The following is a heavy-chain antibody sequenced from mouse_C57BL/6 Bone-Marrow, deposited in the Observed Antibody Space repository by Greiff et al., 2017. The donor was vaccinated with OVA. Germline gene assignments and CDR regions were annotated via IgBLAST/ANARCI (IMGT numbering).Heavy chain of an antibody. CDR1: GFTFSDYY. Sequence: EVKLVESGGGLVQPGGSLKLSCAASGFTFSDYYMYWVRQTPEKRLEWVAYISNGGGSTYYPDTVKGRFTISRDNAKNTLYLQMSRLKSEDTAMYYCARRRISYWYFDVWGTGTTVTVSS. CDR3: ARRRISYWYFDV. V-gene: IGHV5-12*01. D-gene: IGHD1-1*01. CDR2: ISNGGGST. J-gene: IGHJ1*03.